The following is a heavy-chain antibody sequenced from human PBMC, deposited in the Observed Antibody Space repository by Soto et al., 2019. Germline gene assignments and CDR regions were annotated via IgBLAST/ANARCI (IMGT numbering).Heavy chain of an antibody. D-gene: IGHD6-13*01. CDR3: AKGSGGPGYSSSWTYYYYGMDV. V-gene: IGHV3-23*01. CDR2: ISGSGGST. CDR1: GFTFSSYA. J-gene: IGHJ6*02. Sequence: EVQLLESGGGLVQPGGSLRLSCAASGFTFSSYAMSWVRQAPGKGLEWVSAISGSGGSTYYADYVKGRFTISRDNSKNTLYLQMNSLRAEDTAVYYCAKGSGGPGYSSSWTYYYYGMDVWGQGTTVTVSS.